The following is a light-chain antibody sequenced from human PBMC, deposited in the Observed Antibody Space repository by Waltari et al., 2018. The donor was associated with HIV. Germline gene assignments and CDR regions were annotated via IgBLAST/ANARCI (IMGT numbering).Light chain of an antibody. CDR2: GVT. CDR3: SSYTSSSPRYV. V-gene: IGLV2-14*01. CDR1: SSDVGAYNY. J-gene: IGLJ1*01. Sequence: QSALTQPASVSGSPGQSIPISCTGTSSDVGAYNYVSWYQHHPGKAPKLMIYGVTNPPSGVSNRFSGSKSGNTASLTISGVQAEDEADYYCSSYTSSSPRYVFGTGTTVTVL.